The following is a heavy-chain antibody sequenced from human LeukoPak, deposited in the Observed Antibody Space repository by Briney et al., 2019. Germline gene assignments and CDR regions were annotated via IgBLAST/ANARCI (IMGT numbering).Heavy chain of an antibody. D-gene: IGHD2-21*02. CDR2: IYHSGST. V-gene: IGHV4-30-2*05. CDR1: GGSISSGGYS. CDR3: ARCGGDPNPYYFDY. Sequence: PSETLSLTCAVSGGSISSGGYSWSWIRQPPGKGLEWIGYIYHSGSTYYNPSLKSRVTISVDTSKNQFSLKLSSVTAADTAVYYCARCGGDPNPYYFDYWGQGTLVTVSS. J-gene: IGHJ4*02.